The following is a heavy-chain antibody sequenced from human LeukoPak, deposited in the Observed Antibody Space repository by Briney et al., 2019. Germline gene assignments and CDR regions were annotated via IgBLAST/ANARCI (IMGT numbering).Heavy chain of an antibody. D-gene: IGHD3-9*01. CDR1: GYSISSGYY. CDR2: IYHSGST. J-gene: IGHJ4*02. V-gene: IGHV4-38-2*02. CDR3: ARGWGSYYDILTGYYSYFDY. Sequence: PSETLSLTCTVSGYSISSGYYWGWIRQPPGKGLEWIGSIYHSGSTYYNPSLKSRVTISVDTSKNQFSLKLSSVTAADTAVYYCARGWGSYYDILTGYYSYFDYWGQGTLVTVSS.